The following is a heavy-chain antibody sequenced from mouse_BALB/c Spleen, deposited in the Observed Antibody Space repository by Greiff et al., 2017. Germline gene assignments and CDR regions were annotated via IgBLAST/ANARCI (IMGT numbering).Heavy chain of an antibody. CDR3: ARHLTGTRFAY. D-gene: IGHD4-1*01. CDR1: GFAFSSYD. Sequence: DVMLVESGGGLVKPGGSLKLSCAASGFAFSSYDMSWVRQTPEKRLEWVAYISSGGGSTYYPDTVKGRFTISRDNAKNTLYLQMSSLKSEDTAMYYCARHLTGTRFAYWGQGTLVTVSA. CDR2: ISSGGGST. J-gene: IGHJ3*01. V-gene: IGHV5-12-1*01.